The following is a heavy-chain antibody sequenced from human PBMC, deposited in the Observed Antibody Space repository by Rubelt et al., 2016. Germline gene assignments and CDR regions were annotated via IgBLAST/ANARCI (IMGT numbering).Heavy chain of an antibody. CDR1: GFIFNSFT. J-gene: IGHJ4*02. D-gene: IGHD2-8*01. Sequence: EVQLLESGGGLVQPGGSLRLSCTASGFIFNSFTMNWVRQAPGEGLEWVSYINYDGSAVYYADSIKGRFTITRDHAKKSLYLQMNRLSAEDSGTYFCARDNGYKVDYWGQVTLVTVSS. CDR2: INYDGSAV. CDR3: ARDNGYKVDY. V-gene: IGHV3-48*04.